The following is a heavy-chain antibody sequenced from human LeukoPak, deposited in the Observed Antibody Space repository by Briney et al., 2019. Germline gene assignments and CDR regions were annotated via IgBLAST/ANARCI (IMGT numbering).Heavy chain of an antibody. CDR2: INPNTGGT. Sequence: ASVKVSSKASGYTFTGYYMHWVRQAPGQGLEWMGWINPNTGGTNYAQKFQGRVTMTRDTTISTAYMELSRLTSDDTAIYYCASYPRYSSSPPFDYWGQGTLVTVSS. D-gene: IGHD6-19*01. CDR1: GYTFTGYY. V-gene: IGHV1-2*02. J-gene: IGHJ4*02. CDR3: ASYPRYSSSPPFDY.